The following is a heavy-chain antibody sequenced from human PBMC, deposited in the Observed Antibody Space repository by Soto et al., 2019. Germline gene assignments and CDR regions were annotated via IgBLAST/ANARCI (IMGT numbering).Heavy chain of an antibody. CDR3: AREPPYCGGDCYVLLDF. J-gene: IGHJ4*02. D-gene: IGHD2-21*02. CDR1: GFTFTRHA. CDR2: ITGSGATR. Sequence: LRLSCAASGFTFTRHAMSWVRQAPGNGLEWVTVITGSGATRYYADSVRGRFTISRDNSKNTVYLQMDSLRAEDTALYYCAREPPYCGGDCYVLLDFWGQGTQVTVSS. V-gene: IGHV3-23*01.